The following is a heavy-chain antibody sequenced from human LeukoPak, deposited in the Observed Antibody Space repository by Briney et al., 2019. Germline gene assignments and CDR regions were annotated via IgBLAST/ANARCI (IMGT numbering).Heavy chain of an antibody. J-gene: IGHJ4*02. D-gene: IGHD3-3*01. CDR2: INHIGRT. V-gene: IGHV4-34*01. CDR3: ARGYEGYLDY. CDR1: GESFNVYF. Sequence: SETLSLTCTVYGESFNVYFWSWIRQPPGKGLEWIGEINHIGRTNSDPSVKSRVTMSIGTSKNQFSLKLTSVSAADTAVYYCARGYEGYLDYWGQGTLVTVSS.